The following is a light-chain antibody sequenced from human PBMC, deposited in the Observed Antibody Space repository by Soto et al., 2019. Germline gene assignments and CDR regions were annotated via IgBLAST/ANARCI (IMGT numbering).Light chain of an antibody. V-gene: IGKV3-20*01. J-gene: IGKJ5*01. CDR2: GSS. CDR3: QQYGSSPIT. CDR1: QSITSSY. Sequence: EIVLTQSPGTLSLSPGERATLSCRASQSITSSYLAWYQQKPGQAPRLLIYGSSSRATGIPDRFSGSGSGTDFTLAISRLEHEDVAVFYCQQYGSSPITFGQGTRLEIK.